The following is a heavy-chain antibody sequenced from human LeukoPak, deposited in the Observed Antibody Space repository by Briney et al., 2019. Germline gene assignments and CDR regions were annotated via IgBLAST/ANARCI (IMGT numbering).Heavy chain of an antibody. D-gene: IGHD6-13*01. J-gene: IGHJ4*02. CDR3: ARHTRYSSSWADY. Sequence: PSETLSLTCTVSGGSISSSSYYWGWIRQPPGKGLEWIGSIYYSGSTYYNPSLKSRVTISVDTSKNQFSLKLSSVTAADTAVYYCARHTRYSSSWADYWGQGTLVTVSS. CDR2: IYYSGST. V-gene: IGHV4-39*01. CDR1: GGSISSSSYY.